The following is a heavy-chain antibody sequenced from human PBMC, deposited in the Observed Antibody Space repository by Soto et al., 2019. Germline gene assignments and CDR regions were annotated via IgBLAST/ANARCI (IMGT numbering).Heavy chain of an antibody. CDR3: AKGDWNYFLTGSAWSQIVLIDS. Sequence: GASVKVSCKASGYTFTGYYMHWVRQAPGQGLEWMGWINPNSGSTNYAQKFQGRVTMTRDTSISTAYMELSRLRSDDTAVYYCAKGDWNYFLTGSAWSQIVLIDSWGQGTLVTVSS. CDR1: GYTFTGYY. CDR2: INPNSGST. V-gene: IGHV1-2*02. J-gene: IGHJ4*02. D-gene: IGHD3-9*01.